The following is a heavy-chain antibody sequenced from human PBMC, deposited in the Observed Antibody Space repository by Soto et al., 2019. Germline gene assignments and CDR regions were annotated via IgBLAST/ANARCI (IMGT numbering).Heavy chain of an antibody. Sequence: PGGAVKLSCEASGVTCSIFDIYWVRQAAGEGLECVSGIGTLHDTYYADSVEGRFTISRDNARGSVYLQMNSLRAGDTAVYFCARGRSKDFTSTPPPRFDPWGQGVLVTVS. J-gene: IGHJ5*02. V-gene: IGHV3-13*01. D-gene: IGHD2-15*01. CDR3: ARGRSKDFTSTPPPRFDP. CDR1: GVTCSIFD. CDR2: IGTLHDT.